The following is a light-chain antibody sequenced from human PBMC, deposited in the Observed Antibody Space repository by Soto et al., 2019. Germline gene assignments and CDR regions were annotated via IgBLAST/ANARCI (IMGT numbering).Light chain of an antibody. J-gene: IGKJ2*03. Sequence: EIVMTQSPATLSVSPGEGATLSCRASQSVSSNLAWYQQKPGQAPRLLIYGASTRATGIPARFSGSGSGTHFTLTISSLQSEDFGVYYCQHYNNWPPYSFGQGTKVDIK. CDR1: QSVSSN. CDR2: GAS. V-gene: IGKV3-15*01. CDR3: QHYNNWPPYS.